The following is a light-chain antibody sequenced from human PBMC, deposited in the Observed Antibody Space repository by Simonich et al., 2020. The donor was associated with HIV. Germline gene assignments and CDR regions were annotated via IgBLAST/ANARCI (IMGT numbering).Light chain of an antibody. V-gene: IGLV2-14*03. Sequence: QSALTQPASVSGSPGQSITISCTGTKSDVGGSNYVSWYQQHPGQAPKVRISDVSKGPSGVSNRVSGSKSGNTASRTSSGLQAEDEADYYCSSYTSSSTWVFGGGTKLTVL. CDR1: KSDVGGSNY. CDR2: DVS. J-gene: IGLJ3*02. CDR3: SSYTSSSTWV.